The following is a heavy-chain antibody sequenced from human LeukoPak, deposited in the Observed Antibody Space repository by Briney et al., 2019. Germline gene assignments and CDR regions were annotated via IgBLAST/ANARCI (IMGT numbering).Heavy chain of an antibody. CDR2: ISWNSGSI. CDR3: AKDSGSGYRKYDWFDP. D-gene: IGHD3-22*01. Sequence: GGSLRLSCAASGFTFDDYAMHWVRQAPGKGLEWVSGISWNSGSIGYADSVKGRFTISRDNAKNSLYLQMNSLRAEDTALYYCAKDSGSGYRKYDWFDPWGQGTLVTVSS. J-gene: IGHJ5*02. CDR1: GFTFDDYA. V-gene: IGHV3-9*01.